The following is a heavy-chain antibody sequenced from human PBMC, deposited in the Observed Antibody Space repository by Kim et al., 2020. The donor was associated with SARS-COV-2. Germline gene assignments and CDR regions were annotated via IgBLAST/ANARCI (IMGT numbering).Heavy chain of an antibody. V-gene: IGHV1-24*01. CDR2: FDPEDGET. J-gene: IGHJ3*02. D-gene: IGHD1-26*01. Sequence: ASVKVSCKVSGYTLTELSMHWVRQAPGKGLEWMGGFDPEDGETFYAQKFQGRVTMTEDTSTDTAYMELSSLRSEDTAVYYCATDRIVGATRGAFDIWGQGTMVTVSS. CDR1: GYTLTELS. CDR3: ATDRIVGATRGAFDI.